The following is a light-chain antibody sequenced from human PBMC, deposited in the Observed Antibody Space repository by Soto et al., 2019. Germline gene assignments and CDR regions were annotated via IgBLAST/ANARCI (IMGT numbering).Light chain of an antibody. V-gene: IGLV1-40*01. J-gene: IGLJ2*01. Sequence: QSVLTQPPSVSGAPGQRVTISCTGSSSNIGAGYDVHWYQQLPGTAPKLLMYGNSNRPSGVPDRFSGSKSGTSASLAITGLQAEDEADYYCQSYASSLSGVVFGGGTKVTVL. CDR2: GNS. CDR1: SSNIGAGYD. CDR3: QSYASSLSGVV.